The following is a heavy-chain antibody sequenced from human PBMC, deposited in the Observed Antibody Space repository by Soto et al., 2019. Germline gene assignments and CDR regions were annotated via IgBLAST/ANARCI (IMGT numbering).Heavy chain of an antibody. J-gene: IGHJ4*02. V-gene: IGHV4-31*03. CDR3: ARAASYSGYDYYFDY. Sequence: SETLSLTCTGPGGSXSSGGYYWSWIRQHPGKGLEWIGYIYYSGSTYYNPSLKSRVTISVDTSKNQFSLKLSSVTAADTAVYYCARAASYSGYDYYFDYWGQGTLVTVSS. D-gene: IGHD5-12*01. CDR2: IYYSGST. CDR1: GGSXSSGGYY.